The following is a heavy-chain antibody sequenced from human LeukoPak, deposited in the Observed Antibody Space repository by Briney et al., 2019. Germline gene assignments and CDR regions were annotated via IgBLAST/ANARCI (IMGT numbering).Heavy chain of an antibody. Sequence: PGGSLRLSCAASGFTFSSYSMNWVRQAPGKGLEWVSSISSSSSYIYYADSVKGRFTISRDNAKNSLYLQMNSLRAEDTAVYYCARGVLYYYDSSGYFHGYGYWGQGTLVTVSS. J-gene: IGHJ4*02. CDR1: GFTFSSYS. CDR2: ISSSSSYI. V-gene: IGHV3-21*01. D-gene: IGHD3-22*01. CDR3: ARGVLYYYDSSGYFHGYGY.